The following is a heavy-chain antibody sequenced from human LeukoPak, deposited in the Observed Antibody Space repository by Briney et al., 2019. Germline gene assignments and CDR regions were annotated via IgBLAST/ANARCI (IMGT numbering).Heavy chain of an antibody. CDR2: TPYSGDT. J-gene: IGHJ6*02. CDR1: GDSISSSNYY. CDR3: ARGGDILTGYYSFYYGMDV. D-gene: IGHD3-9*01. V-gene: IGHV4-39*02. Sequence: SETLSLTCTVSGDSISSSNYYWGWIRQPPGKGLEWIGSTPYSGDTVYNPSLKSRIIISVDTSKNQFSLKLTSVTAADTAVYYCARGGDILTGYYSFYYGMDVWGQGTTVTVSS.